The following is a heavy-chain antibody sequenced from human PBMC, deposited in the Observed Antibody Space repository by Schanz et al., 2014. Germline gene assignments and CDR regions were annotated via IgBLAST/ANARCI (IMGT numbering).Heavy chain of an antibody. Sequence: QVQLVESGGGVVQPGRSLRLSCAASGFTFSSYGMHWVRQSPGKGLEWVAIIWYDGNNKKYADSVKGRFTISRDNFKNTLFRQMTRGRAEDTAVYFWARDYQGVFSSPRHDAFDVWGQGTVVTVSS. CDR2: IWYDGNNK. CDR3: ARDYQGVFSSPRHDAFDV. V-gene: IGHV3-33*08. J-gene: IGHJ3*01. D-gene: IGHD3-16*02. CDR1: GFTFSSYG.